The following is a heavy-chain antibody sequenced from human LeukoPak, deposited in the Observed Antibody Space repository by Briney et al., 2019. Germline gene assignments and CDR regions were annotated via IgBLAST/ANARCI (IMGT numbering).Heavy chain of an antibody. CDR3: ARGDTIFGMVTANWFDP. CDR2: INYSGST. Sequence: SETLSLTCTVSGGSISSYYWSWIRQPPGKGLEWIGYINYSGSTNYNPSLKSRVTISVDTSKNQFSLKLSSVTAADTAVYYCARGDTIFGMVTANWFDPWGQGTLVTVSS. D-gene: IGHD3-3*01. CDR1: GGSISSYY. J-gene: IGHJ5*02. V-gene: IGHV4-59*08.